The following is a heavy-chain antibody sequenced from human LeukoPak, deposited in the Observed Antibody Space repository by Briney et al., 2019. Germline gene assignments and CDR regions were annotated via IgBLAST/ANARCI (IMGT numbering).Heavy chain of an antibody. V-gene: IGHV3-21*01. CDR1: GXXXSSYS. D-gene: IGHD5-24*01. J-gene: IGHJ4*02. CDR2: ISSSSSYI. Sequence: PGGSLRLSCAASGXXXSSYSXXXVXXAPXXXXXXXXSISSSSSYIYYADSVKGRFTISRDNAKNSLYLQMNSLRAEDTAVYYCARTLKRRDGYNDYWGQGTLVTVSS. CDR3: ARTLKRRDGYNDY.